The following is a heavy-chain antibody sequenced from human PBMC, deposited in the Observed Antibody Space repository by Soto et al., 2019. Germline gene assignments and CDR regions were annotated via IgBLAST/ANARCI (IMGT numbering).Heavy chain of an antibody. CDR2: ISAGGGNT. CDR1: GFTFSSYA. D-gene: IGHD1-1*01. CDR3: AQTTPSIHWFDP. V-gene: IGHV3-23*01. J-gene: IGHJ5*02. Sequence: GGSLRLSCAASGFTFSSYAMSWVRQAPGKGLEWVSAISAGGGNTYYRDSVKGRFTISRDNSKNTLYLQMNSLRAEDTAVYFCAQTTPSIHWFDPWGQGTLVTVSS.